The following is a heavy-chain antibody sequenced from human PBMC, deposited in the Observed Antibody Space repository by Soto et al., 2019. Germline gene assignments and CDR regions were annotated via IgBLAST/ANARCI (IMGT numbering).Heavy chain of an antibody. D-gene: IGHD3-3*01. CDR2: IIPIFGTA. J-gene: IGHJ6*02. V-gene: IGHV1-69*13. Sequence: ASVKVSCKASGGTFSSYAISWVRQAPGQGLEWMGGIIPIFGTANYAQKFQGRVTITADESTSTAYMELSSLRSEDTAVYYCARVQKYDFWSGSYYYYGMDVWGQGTTVTVSS. CDR3: ARVQKYDFWSGSYYYYGMDV. CDR1: GGTFSSYA.